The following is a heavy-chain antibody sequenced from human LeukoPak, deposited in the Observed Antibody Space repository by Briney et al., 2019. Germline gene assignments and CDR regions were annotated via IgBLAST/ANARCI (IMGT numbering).Heavy chain of an antibody. Sequence: PSETLSLTCAVYGGSFSGYYWSWIRQPPGKGLEWIGEINHSGSTNYNPSLKSRVTISVDTSKNQFSLKLSSVTAADTAVYYCARAYGSGSNYYYYYYMDVWGKGTTVTISS. CDR1: GGSFSGYY. V-gene: IGHV4-34*01. D-gene: IGHD3-10*01. CDR3: ARAYGSGSNYYYYYYMDV. J-gene: IGHJ6*03. CDR2: INHSGST.